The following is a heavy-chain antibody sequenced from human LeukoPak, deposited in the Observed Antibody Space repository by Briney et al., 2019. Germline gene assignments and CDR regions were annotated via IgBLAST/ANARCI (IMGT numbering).Heavy chain of an antibody. D-gene: IGHD3-9*01. J-gene: IGHJ4*02. V-gene: IGHV3-30*04. Sequence: GGSLRLSCAASGFSFSTFDMHWVRQAPGKGLEWVAVISYDGSNTYHADSVRDRFTISRDNSKNTLYVQMNSLRAEDTAVYYCAKDSGITIFLGAFGYWGQGTLVTVSS. CDR1: GFSFSTFD. CDR3: AKDSGITIFLGAFGY. CDR2: ISYDGSNT.